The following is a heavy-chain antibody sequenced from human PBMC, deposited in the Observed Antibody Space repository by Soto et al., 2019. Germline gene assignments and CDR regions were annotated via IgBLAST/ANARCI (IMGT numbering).Heavy chain of an antibody. CDR2: INHSGST. CDR3: ARGLRDVLLWFGARSYWYFDL. J-gene: IGHJ2*01. D-gene: IGHD3-10*01. Sequence: QVQLQQWGAGLLKPSETLSLTCAVYVGSFSGYYWSWIRHPPGKGLEWIGEINHSGSTNYNPSLKSRVTISVDTSKNQFSLKLSSVTAADTAVYYCARGLRDVLLWFGARSYWYFDLWGRGTMVTVSS. V-gene: IGHV4-34*01. CDR1: VGSFSGYY.